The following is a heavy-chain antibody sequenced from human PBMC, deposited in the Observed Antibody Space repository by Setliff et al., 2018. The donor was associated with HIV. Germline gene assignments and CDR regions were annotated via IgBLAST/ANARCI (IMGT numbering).Heavy chain of an antibody. J-gene: IGHJ5*02. V-gene: IGHV1-69*10. CDR3: AKDRGRGNWLDP. Sequence: ASVKVSCKASGGTFTNYAISWVRQAPGQGLEWMGGIIPIIGITNQAQKFQGRVTITADKSTNTAYMELSSLRSEDTAVYYCAKDRGRGNWLDPWGQGILVTVSS. CDR2: IIPIIGIT. D-gene: IGHD3-16*01. CDR1: GGTFTNYA.